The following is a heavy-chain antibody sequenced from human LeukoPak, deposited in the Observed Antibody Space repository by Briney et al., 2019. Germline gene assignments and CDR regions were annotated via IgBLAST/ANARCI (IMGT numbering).Heavy chain of an antibody. J-gene: IGHJ4*02. D-gene: IGHD2-15*01. CDR2: IYPGDSDT. CDR1: GYDFTSNW. Sequence: GESLKISCKGSGYDFTSNWIGWVRQMPGKGLEWMGIIYPGDSDTRYSPYFQGQVTISADKSISTAYLQWSSLKASDTAMYYCARRRLVTATKEYFDYWGQGTLVTVSS. V-gene: IGHV5-51*01. CDR3: ARRRLVTATKEYFDY.